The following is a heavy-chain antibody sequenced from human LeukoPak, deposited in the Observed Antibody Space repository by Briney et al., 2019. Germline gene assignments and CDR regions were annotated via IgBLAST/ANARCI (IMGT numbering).Heavy chain of an antibody. Sequence: GGSLRLSCAASGFTFNRYWMSWVRQAPGKGLQWVANIKQDGSAKYYVDSVKGRFTISRDNSKSTLNLHMNSLRAEDTAVYYCAKDPTHYRVWDYYETIGLSYWGQGTLVTVSS. CDR3: AKDPTHYRVWDYYETIGLSY. CDR1: GFTFNRYW. CDR2: IKQDGSAK. D-gene: IGHD3-22*01. J-gene: IGHJ4*02. V-gene: IGHV3-7*01.